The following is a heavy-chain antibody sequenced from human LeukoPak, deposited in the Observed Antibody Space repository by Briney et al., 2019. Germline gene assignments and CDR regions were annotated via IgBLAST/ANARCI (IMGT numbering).Heavy chain of an antibody. CDR2: IYYSGST. J-gene: IGHJ6*04. Sequence: TLSLTCTVSGGSISSGGYYWSWLRQHPGRGLEWIGYIYYSGSTYYNPSLKSRVTISVDTSKNQFSLKLSSVTAADTAVYYCARGLVYCSGGSCYYYYYGMDVWGKGTTVTVSS. V-gene: IGHV4-31*03. CDR1: GGSISSGGYY. D-gene: IGHD2-15*01. CDR3: ARGLVYCSGGSCYYYYYGMDV.